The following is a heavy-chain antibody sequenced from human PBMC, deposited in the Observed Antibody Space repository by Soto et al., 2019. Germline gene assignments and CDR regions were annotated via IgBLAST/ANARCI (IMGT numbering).Heavy chain of an antibody. CDR2: IYHSGST. V-gene: IGHV4-30-2*01. Sequence: SETLSLTCAVSGGSISSGGYSWSWIRQPPGKGLEWIGYIYHSGSTYYNPSLKSRVTISVDRSKNQFSLKLSSVTAADTAVYYCARFNIAVVILHIWGQGTMVTVSS. CDR3: ARFNIAVVILHI. D-gene: IGHD2-15*01. J-gene: IGHJ3*02. CDR1: GGSISSGGYS.